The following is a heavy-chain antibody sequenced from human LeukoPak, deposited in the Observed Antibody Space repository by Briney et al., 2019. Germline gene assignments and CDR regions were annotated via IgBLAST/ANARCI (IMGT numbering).Heavy chain of an antibody. CDR3: ARGQRGGPKPGYSSSWYRGGYYFDY. CDR1: GGSISSGGYS. Sequence: SETLSLTCAVSGGSISSGGYSWSWIRQPPGKGLEWIGYIYHSGSTYYNPSLKSRVTISVDTSKNQFSLKLSSVTAADTAVYYCARGQRGGPKPGYSSSWYRGGYYFDYWGQGTLVTVSS. V-gene: IGHV4-30-2*01. D-gene: IGHD6-13*01. J-gene: IGHJ4*02. CDR2: IYHSGST.